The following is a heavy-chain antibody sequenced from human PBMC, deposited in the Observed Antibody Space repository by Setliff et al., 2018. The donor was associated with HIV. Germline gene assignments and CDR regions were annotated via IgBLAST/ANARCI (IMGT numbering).Heavy chain of an antibody. V-gene: IGHV3-11*04. CDR1: GFTFSDYY. Sequence: GGSLRLSCAASGFTFSDYYMSWIRQALVKGLEWVSYISSRGSTIYYSASVKGRFTISRDNAKNSLYLQMNTLRAEDTAVYCCARSPYGDYGLDYWGQGTLVTVSS. D-gene: IGHD4-17*01. CDR2: ISSRGSTI. J-gene: IGHJ4*02. CDR3: ARSPYGDYGLDY.